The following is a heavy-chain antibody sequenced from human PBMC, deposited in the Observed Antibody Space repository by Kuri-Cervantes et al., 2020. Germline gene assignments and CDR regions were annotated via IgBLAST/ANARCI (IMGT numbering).Heavy chain of an antibody. D-gene: IGHD5-24*01. V-gene: IGHV4-59*01. J-gene: IGHJ4*02. CDR2: VYYSGTA. Sequence: GSLRLSCNVSGGSISSDYWSWIRQPQGKGLEWIGYVYYSGTANYNPSVESRVTISVDTSKKQFSLNLNPVTAADTAVYYCASLDNYNFGHWGQGTLVTVSS. CDR3: ASLDNYNFGH. CDR1: GGSISSDY.